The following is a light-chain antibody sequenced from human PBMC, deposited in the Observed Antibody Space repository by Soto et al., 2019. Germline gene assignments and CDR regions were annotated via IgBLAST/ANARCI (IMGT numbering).Light chain of an antibody. Sequence: QSVPTQPPSASGSPGQSATISCTGTSSDAGGYNYVSWYQQYPGKAPKLMIYEVSKRPSGVPDRFSGSKSGNTASLTVSGLQAEDEADYYCSSYAGSSTWVFGGGTKLTVL. CDR1: SSDAGGYNY. CDR2: EVS. CDR3: SSYAGSSTWV. J-gene: IGLJ3*02. V-gene: IGLV2-8*01.